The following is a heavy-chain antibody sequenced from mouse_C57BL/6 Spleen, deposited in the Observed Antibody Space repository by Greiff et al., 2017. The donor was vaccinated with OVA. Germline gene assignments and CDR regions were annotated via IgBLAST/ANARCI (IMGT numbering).Heavy chain of an antibody. J-gene: IGHJ2*01. CDR2: IHPNSGST. D-gene: IGHD2-1*01. V-gene: IGHV1-64*01. CDR1: GYTFTSYW. Sequence: VQLQQPGAELVKPGASVKLSCKASGYTFTSYWMHWVKQRPGQGLEWIGMIHPNSGSTNYNEKFKSKATLTVDKSSSTAYMQLSSLTSEDSAVYYCARSRGNYGAYYFDYWGQGTTLTVSS. CDR3: ARSRGNYGAYYFDY.